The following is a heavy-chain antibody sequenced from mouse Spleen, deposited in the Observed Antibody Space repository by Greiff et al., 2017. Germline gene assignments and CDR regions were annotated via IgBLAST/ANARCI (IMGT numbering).Heavy chain of an antibody. D-gene: IGHD2-14*01. CDR1: GFTFSSYA. Sequence: DVQLVESGGGLVKLGGSLKLSCAASGFTFSSYAMSWVRQTPEKRLEWVATISSGGGNTYYPDSVKGRFTISRDNAKNTLYLQMSSLKSEDTAMYYCARHYYRYDGYYFDYWGQGTTLTVSS. J-gene: IGHJ2*01. CDR2: ISSGGGNT. V-gene: IGHV5-9-3*01. CDR3: ARHYYRYDGYYFDY.